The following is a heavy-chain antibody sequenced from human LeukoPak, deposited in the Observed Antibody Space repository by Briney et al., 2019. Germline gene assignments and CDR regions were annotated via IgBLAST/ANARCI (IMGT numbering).Heavy chain of an antibody. D-gene: IGHD2-21*02. J-gene: IGHJ3*02. CDR1: GGSISSYY. CDR2: IYYSGST. V-gene: IGHV4-59*08. CDR3: ARQAYCGGDCYPDFDI. Sequence: SETLSLTCTVSGGSISSYYWSWIRQPAGKGLEWIGYIYYSGSTNYNPSLKSRVTISVDTSKDQFSLKLSSVTAADTAVYYCARQAYCGGDCYPDFDIWGQGTMVTVSS.